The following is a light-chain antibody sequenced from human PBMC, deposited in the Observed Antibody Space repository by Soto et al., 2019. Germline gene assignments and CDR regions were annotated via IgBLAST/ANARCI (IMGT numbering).Light chain of an antibody. J-gene: IGKJ2*01. V-gene: IGKV1-9*01. CDR3: QQYGSSPRT. Sequence: DIQLTQSPSFLSASVGDRVTITCRASQGLSSDLAWYQQKPGKAPKLLIYAASTLQSGVPSRFSGSGSGTEFTLTISRLEPEDFAVYYCQQYGSSPRTFGQGTKLEIK. CDR2: AAS. CDR1: QGLSSD.